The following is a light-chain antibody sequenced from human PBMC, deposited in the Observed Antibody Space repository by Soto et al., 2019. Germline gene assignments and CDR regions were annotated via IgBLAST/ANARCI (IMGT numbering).Light chain of an antibody. Sequence: EVVMTQSPANLSVSPGERATLSCRASQSVGSHLAWYQQKPGQAPRLLIYGASTRATGIPASLSGSGSGTEFTLTISSLQSEDFVLYYCQQYNNWPYTFGQGTKLEIQ. J-gene: IGKJ2*01. CDR1: QSVGSH. CDR2: GAS. V-gene: IGKV3-15*01. CDR3: QQYNNWPYT.